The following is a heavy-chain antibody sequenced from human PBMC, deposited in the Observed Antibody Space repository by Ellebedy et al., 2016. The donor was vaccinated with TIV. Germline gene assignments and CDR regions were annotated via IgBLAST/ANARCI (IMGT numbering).Heavy chain of an antibody. V-gene: IGHV3-43*01. CDR3: ARPLTPGIAALDAFDI. CDR1: GFTFDDYT. CDR2: ISWDGGST. Sequence: GESLKISCAASGFTFDDYTMHWVRQAPGKGLEWVSLISWDGGSTYYADSVKGRFTISRDNSKNSLYLQMNSLRTEDTALYYCARPLTPGIAALDAFDIWGQGTMVTVSS. D-gene: IGHD6-13*01. J-gene: IGHJ3*02.